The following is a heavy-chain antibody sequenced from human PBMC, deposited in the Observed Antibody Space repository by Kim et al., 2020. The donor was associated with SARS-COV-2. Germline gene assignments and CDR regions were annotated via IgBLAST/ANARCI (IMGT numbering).Heavy chain of an antibody. CDR3: ARELGATSTYYYGMDV. Sequence: GGSLRLSCAAAGFSFSSAWMSWVRQAPGKGLEWVCRIKTNTEGGIIDCAASVEGRFTISRDDSKNTLYLQMNSLRTEDTAVYLCARELGATSTYYYGMDVGGQGSTVTVSS. J-gene: IGHJ6*02. CDR1: GFSFSSAW. CDR2: IKTNTEGGII. V-gene: IGHV3-15*05. D-gene: IGHD1-26*01.